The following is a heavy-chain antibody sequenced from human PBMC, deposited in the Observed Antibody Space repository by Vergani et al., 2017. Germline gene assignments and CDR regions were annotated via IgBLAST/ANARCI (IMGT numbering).Heavy chain of an antibody. Sequence: QLLESGGGLIQPGGSLRLSCAASGFTFNSYAMTWVRQAPGKGLEWVSGINNNGGSTYYGDSVKGRFTISRDNSKNTLYLQMTDLRAADTATYYCAKVCGSTSCPYGGGAFDVWGHGTMVTVSS. CDR2: INNNGGST. J-gene: IGHJ3*01. V-gene: IGHV3-23*01. CDR1: GFTFNSYA. CDR3: AKVCGSTSCPYGGGAFDV. D-gene: IGHD2-2*01.